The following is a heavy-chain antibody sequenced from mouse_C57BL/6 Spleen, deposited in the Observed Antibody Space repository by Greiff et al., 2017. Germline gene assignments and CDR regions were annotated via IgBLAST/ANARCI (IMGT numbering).Heavy chain of an antibody. CDR2: ILPGSGST. CDR1: GYTFTGYW. J-gene: IGHJ4*01. CDR3: ARVGGSSYDYAMDY. Sequence: QVHVKQSGAELMKPGASVKLSCKATGYTFTGYWIEWVKQRPGHGLEWIGEILPGSGSTNYNEKFKGKATFTADTSSNTAYMQLSRLTTEDSAIYYWARVGGSSYDYAMDYWGQGTSVTVPS. V-gene: IGHV1-9*01. D-gene: IGHD1-1*01.